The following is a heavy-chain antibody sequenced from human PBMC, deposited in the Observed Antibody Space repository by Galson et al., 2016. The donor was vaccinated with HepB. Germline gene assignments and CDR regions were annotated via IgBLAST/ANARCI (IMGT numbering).Heavy chain of an antibody. CDR1: GYSFTNYA. Sequence: SVKVSCKASGYSFTNYALHWLRQAPGQRPERVGCVNPGDHSTRFSRNFEDRLTITTDTSTGTSDMELSGLRSEDTAVYYCARGGSMRLYYYYFDYWGQGALVTVSS. J-gene: IGHJ4*02. CDR2: VNPGDHST. D-gene: IGHD2/OR15-2a*01. V-gene: IGHV1-3*01. CDR3: ARGGSMRLYYYYFDY.